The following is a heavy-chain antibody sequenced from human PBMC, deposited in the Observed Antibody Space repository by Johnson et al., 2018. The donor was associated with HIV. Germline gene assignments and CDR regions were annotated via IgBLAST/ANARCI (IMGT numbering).Heavy chain of an antibody. J-gene: IGHJ3*02. V-gene: IGHV3-66*01. CDR2: IYSGGST. D-gene: IGHD1-26*01. Sequence: MQLVESGGGVVQPGRSLRLSCAASGFTFSNYPMHWVRQAPGKGLEWVSVIYSGGSTYHADSVRGRFTISRDNSKNTLYLQMNSLKVEDTAVYYCARDLIVGATRGGAFDIWGQGTMVTVSS. CDR3: ARDLIVGATRGGAFDI. CDR1: GFTFSNYP.